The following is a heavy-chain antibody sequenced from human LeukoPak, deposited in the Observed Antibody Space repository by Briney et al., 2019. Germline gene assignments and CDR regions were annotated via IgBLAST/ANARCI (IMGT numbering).Heavy chain of an antibody. Sequence: GGSLRVSCAASGFTFSSYGMHWVRQAPGKGLEWVAVISYDGSNKYYADSVKGRFTISRDNSKNTLYLQMNSLRAEDTAVYYCAKDPLSVAADYMDVWGKGTTVTVTS. J-gene: IGHJ6*03. CDR3: AKDPLSVAADYMDV. CDR1: GFTFSSYG. D-gene: IGHD6-19*01. CDR2: ISYDGSNK. V-gene: IGHV3-30*18.